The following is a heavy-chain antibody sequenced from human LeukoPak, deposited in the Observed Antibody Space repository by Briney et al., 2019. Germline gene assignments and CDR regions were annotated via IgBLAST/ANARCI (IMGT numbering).Heavy chain of an antibody. CDR2: IIPILGIA. J-gene: IGHJ3*02. Sequence: SVKVSCKASGGTFSSYTISWVRQAPGQGLEWMGRIIPILGIANYAQKFPGRVTITADKSTSTAYMELSSLRSEDTAVYYCARDGDSEWTGVSAFDIWGQGTMVTVSS. V-gene: IGHV1-69*04. CDR3: ARDGDSEWTGVSAFDI. D-gene: IGHD7-27*01. CDR1: GGTFSSYT.